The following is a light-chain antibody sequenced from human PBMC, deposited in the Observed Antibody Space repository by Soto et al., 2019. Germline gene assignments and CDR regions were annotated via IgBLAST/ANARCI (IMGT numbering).Light chain of an antibody. J-gene: IGKJ4*01. Sequence: EIVMTQSPATLSVSPLERATLSCIASQSVSSNLAWYQQKPGQAPRLLIYGASTRATGIPARFSGSGSGTEFTLTISSLQSEDFAVYYCQQYNNWPPLTFGGGTKVDIK. CDR1: QSVSSN. CDR3: QQYNNWPPLT. V-gene: IGKV3-15*01. CDR2: GAS.